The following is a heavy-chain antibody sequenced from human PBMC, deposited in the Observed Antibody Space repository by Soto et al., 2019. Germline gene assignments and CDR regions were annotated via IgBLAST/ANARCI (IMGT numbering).Heavy chain of an antibody. CDR2: IYYSGST. D-gene: IGHD1-1*01. CDR3: ARGRIGTNYFYGMDV. Sequence: QVQLQESGPGLVKPSETLSLTCTVSGGSISSYYWSWIRQPPGKGLEWIGYIYYSGSTNYNPSLKSLVTIAVDTSKNQFSLKMSSVTAADTAVYYCARGRIGTNYFYGMDVWGQGTTVTVSS. V-gene: IGHV4-59*01. J-gene: IGHJ6*02. CDR1: GGSISSYY.